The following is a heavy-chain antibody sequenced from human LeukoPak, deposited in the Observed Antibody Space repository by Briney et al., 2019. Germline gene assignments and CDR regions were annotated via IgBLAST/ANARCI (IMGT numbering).Heavy chain of an antibody. CDR2: ISYDGSNK. V-gene: IGHV3-30*04. CDR3: ARVSEGEDSHEFDY. J-gene: IGHJ4*02. D-gene: IGHD5-18*01. CDR1: GFTFSTYA. Sequence: GGSLRLSCAASGFTFSTYAMHWARQAPGKGLEWVAVISYDGSNKYYADSVKGRFTISRDNSKNMLYVQMNSLRVEDTAVYYCARVSEGEDSHEFDYWGQGTLVTVSS.